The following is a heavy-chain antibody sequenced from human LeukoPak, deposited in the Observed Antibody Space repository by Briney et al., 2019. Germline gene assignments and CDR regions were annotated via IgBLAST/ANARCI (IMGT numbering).Heavy chain of an antibody. CDR1: GFTFSDYY. J-gene: IGHJ4*02. D-gene: IGHD6-19*01. CDR3: AKWGIAVAGTRFHYFDY. CDR2: ISGSGGTT. Sequence: GGSLRLSCAASGFTFSDYYMSWIRQAPGKGLEWVSGISGSGGTTYYADSMKGRFTISRDNSKNTLYLQMNSLRGEDTAVYYCAKWGIAVAGTRFHYFDYWGQGTLVTVSS. V-gene: IGHV3-23*01.